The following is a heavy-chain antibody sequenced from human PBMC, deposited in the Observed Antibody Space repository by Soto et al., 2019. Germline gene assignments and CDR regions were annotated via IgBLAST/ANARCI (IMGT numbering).Heavy chain of an antibody. CDR3: ARDSPRYCTNGVCYFDY. D-gene: IGHD2-8*01. CDR1: GGTFSSYA. CDR2: FIPIFGTA. V-gene: IGHV1-69*01. Sequence: QVQLVQSGAEVKKPGSSVKVSCKASGGTFSSYAISWVRQAPGQGLEWMGGFIPIFGTANYAQKFQGRVTITADESTSTAYMELSSLRSEDTAVYYCARDSPRYCTNGVCYFDYWGQGTLVTVSS. J-gene: IGHJ4*02.